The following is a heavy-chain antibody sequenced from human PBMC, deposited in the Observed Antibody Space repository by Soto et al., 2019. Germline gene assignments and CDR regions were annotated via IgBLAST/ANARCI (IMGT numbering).Heavy chain of an antibody. J-gene: IGHJ6*03. V-gene: IGHV3-33*01. D-gene: IGHD3-10*01. CDR3: ARRGNSNYYYYYMDV. Sequence: QVQLVESGGGVVQPGRSLRLSCAASGFTFSSYGMHWVRQAPGKGLEWVAVIWYDGSNKYYADSVKGRFTISRDNSKNTLYLQMNSLRAEDTAVYYGARRGNSNYYYYYMDVWGKGTTVTVSS. CDR1: GFTFSSYG. CDR2: IWYDGSNK.